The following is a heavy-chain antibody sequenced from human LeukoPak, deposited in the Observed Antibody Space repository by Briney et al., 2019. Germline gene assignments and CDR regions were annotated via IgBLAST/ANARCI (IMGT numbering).Heavy chain of an antibody. Sequence: GGSLRLSCAASGFTFSSYAMHWVRQAPGKGLEWVAVISYDGSNKYYADSVKGRFTISRDNSKNTLYLQMNSLRAEDTAVYYCAKGGLGYCSSTSCYADYWGQGTLVTVSS. CDR3: AKGGLGYCSSTSCYADY. CDR1: GFTFSSYA. J-gene: IGHJ4*02. V-gene: IGHV3-30-3*01. D-gene: IGHD2-2*01. CDR2: ISYDGSNK.